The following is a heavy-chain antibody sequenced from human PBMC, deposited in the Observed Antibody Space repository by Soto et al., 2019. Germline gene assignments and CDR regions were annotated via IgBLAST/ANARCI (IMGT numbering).Heavy chain of an antibody. CDR2: VHSSGIT. D-gene: IGHD3-16*01. CDR3: ARGLTMGQLPSHFDH. CDR1: GGSVSNDNFY. Sequence: SETLSRTCTVSGGSVSNDNFYWSWIRQPPGKGLEWIGYVHSSGITNYNPSLKRRVTISVDTSRNQFSLRLSSVTAADTAVYYCARGLTMGQLPSHFDHWGQGTLVTVS. J-gene: IGHJ5*02. V-gene: IGHV4-61*01.